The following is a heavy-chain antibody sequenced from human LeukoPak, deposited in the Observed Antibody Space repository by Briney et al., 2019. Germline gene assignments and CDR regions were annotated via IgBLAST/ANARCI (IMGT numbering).Heavy chain of an antibody. CDR2: IDSSGGYM. D-gene: IGHD6-13*01. J-gene: IGHJ4*02. V-gene: IGHV3-21*01. Sequence: KSGGSLRLSCEASGFTFNTYSMNWARQAPGKGLEWVSSIDSSGGYMFYADSVKGRFIISRDNSKNTLYLQMNSLRAEDTAVYYCAKDSGSSFDYWGQGTLVTVPS. CDR3: AKDSGSSFDY. CDR1: GFTFNTYS.